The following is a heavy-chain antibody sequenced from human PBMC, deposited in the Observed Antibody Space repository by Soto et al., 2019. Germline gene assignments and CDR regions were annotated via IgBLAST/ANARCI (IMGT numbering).Heavy chain of an antibody. Sequence: QMQLVQSGPEVKKPGTSVKVSCKASGFTFTSSAMQWVRQARGQRLEWIGWIVVGSGNTNYAQKFQERVTITRDMSTSTAYMELSSLRSEDTAVYYCAARSGAMVRGPKYWYFDLWGRGTLVTVSS. D-gene: IGHD3-10*01. V-gene: IGHV1-58*02. CDR1: GFTFTSSA. CDR2: IVVGSGNT. J-gene: IGHJ2*01. CDR3: AARSGAMVRGPKYWYFDL.